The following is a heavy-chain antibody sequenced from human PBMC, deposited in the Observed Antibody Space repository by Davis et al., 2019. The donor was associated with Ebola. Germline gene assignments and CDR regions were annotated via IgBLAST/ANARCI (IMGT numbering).Heavy chain of an antibody. J-gene: IGHJ6*02. CDR2: INPNSGGT. Sequence: ASVKVSCKASGYTFTGYYMHWVRQAPGQGLEWMGWINPNSGGTNYAQKFQGWVTMTRDTSTRTVYMELSSLRSEDTAVYYCSASDFYYGVDVWGQGTTVTVSS. CDR3: SASDFYYGVDV. CDR1: GYTFTGYY. V-gene: IGHV1-2*04.